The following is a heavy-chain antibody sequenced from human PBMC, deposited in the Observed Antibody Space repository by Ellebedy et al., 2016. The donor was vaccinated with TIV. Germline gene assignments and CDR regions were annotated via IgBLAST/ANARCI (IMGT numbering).Heavy chain of an antibody. J-gene: IGHJ4*02. V-gene: IGHV3-23*01. CDR3: AKGCRSGGSCFLDY. CDR2: IRGSGGST. D-gene: IGHD2-15*01. CDR1: GFTFSSYA. Sequence: GGSLRLXXAASGFTFSSYAMSWVRQAPGKGLEWVSAIRGSGGSTYYADSVKGRFTISRDNSKHTLYLQMNSLRAEDTAVYYCAKGCRSGGSCFLDYWGQGTLVTVSS.